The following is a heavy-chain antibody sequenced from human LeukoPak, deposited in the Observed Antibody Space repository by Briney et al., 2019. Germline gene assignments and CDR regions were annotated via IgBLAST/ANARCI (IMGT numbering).Heavy chain of an antibody. CDR2: INHGGST. CDR3: ARHTWQWLPLDD. Sequence: PSETLCLTCAVYGGSFSGDFWSWIRQSPGKGLEWIGEINHGGSTTYNPSLQSRVTMSVDTSTNQISLKMTSVTAADTAIYYCARHTWQWLPLDDWGQGTQVTISS. CDR1: GGSFSGDF. V-gene: IGHV4-34*01. D-gene: IGHD5-12*01. J-gene: IGHJ4*02.